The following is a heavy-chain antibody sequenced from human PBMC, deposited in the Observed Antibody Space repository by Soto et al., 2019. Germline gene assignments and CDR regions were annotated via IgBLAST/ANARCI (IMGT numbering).Heavy chain of an antibody. CDR3: AKMLGQYYDDRRGYYYGFDY. D-gene: IGHD3-22*01. Sequence: GGSLRLSCAASGFTFSSYGLHWVRQAPGKGLEWVAVISYDGSNKYYADSVKGRFTISRDTSKNPLYLKMNSLRAEDTAVYYCAKMLGQYYDDRRGYYYGFDYWGQGPLITVYS. CDR1: GFTFSSYG. CDR2: ISYDGSNK. J-gene: IGHJ4*02. V-gene: IGHV3-30*18.